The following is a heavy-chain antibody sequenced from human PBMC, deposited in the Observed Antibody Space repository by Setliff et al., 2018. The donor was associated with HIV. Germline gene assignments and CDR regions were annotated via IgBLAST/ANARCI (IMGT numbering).Heavy chain of an antibody. CDR1: GYTFTGYY. J-gene: IGHJ4*02. CDR2: INPNSGGK. Sequence: ASVKVSCKASGYTFTGYYMHWVRQAPGQGLEWMVWINPNSGGKTYAQKFQGRVTMTRDTSISTAYMEVSRLRSDDTAVYYCARDRASEYGDFAYWGQGTLVTVSS. V-gene: IGHV1-2*02. CDR3: ARDRASEYGDFAY. D-gene: IGHD4-17*01.